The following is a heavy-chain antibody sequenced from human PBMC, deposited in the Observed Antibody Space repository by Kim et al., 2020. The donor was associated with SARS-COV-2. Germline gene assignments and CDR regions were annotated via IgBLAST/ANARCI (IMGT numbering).Heavy chain of an antibody. Sequence: SETLSLTCTVSGGSISSGGYYWSWIRQHPGKGLEWIGYIYYSGSTYYNPSLKSRVTISVDTSKNQFSLKLSSVTAADTAVYYCARGSQLVLFDYWGQGTLVTVSS. J-gene: IGHJ4*02. CDR1: GGSISSGGYY. V-gene: IGHV4-31*03. CDR3: ARGSQLVLFDY. CDR2: IYYSGST. D-gene: IGHD6-13*01.